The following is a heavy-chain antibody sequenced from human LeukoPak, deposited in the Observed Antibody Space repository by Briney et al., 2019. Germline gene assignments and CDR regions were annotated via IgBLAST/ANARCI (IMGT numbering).Heavy chain of an antibody. J-gene: IGHJ4*02. Sequence: ASVKVSCKASGYTFTSYDINWVRQATGQGLEWMGWMNPNSGNTGYAQKFQGRVTITRNTSISTAYMELSSLRSEDTVVYYCARGPTYYYDSSGYFFGYWGQGTLVTVSS. CDR1: GYTFTSYD. CDR2: MNPNSGNT. CDR3: ARGPTYYYDSSGYFFGY. D-gene: IGHD3-22*01. V-gene: IGHV1-8*01.